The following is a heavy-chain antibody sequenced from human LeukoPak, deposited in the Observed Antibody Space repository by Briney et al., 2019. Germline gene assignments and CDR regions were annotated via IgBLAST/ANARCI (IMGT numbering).Heavy chain of an antibody. V-gene: IGHV3-20*04. CDR2: ISGSGGST. J-gene: IGHJ3*02. D-gene: IGHD6-19*01. CDR1: GFSFSSYA. CDR3: AREMYSSGWLNAFDI. Sequence: GGSLRLSCAASGFSFSSYAMSWVRQAPGKGLEWVSAISGSGGSTGYADSVKGRFTISRDNAKNSLYLQMNSLRAEDTALYYCAREMYSSGWLNAFDIWGQGTMVTVSS.